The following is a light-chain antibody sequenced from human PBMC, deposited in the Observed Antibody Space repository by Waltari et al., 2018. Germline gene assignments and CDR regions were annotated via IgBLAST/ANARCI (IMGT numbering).Light chain of an antibody. J-gene: IGLJ3*02. Sequence: SALTQPRSVAGSPGQSVTISCTATSSDVGGYNYFSWYQQPPGKAPKLVIYDVSKRPSGVPDRFSGSKSANTASLTISGLQAEDEADYYCCSYAGSYTLEVFGGGTKLTVL. V-gene: IGLV2-11*01. CDR1: SSDVGGYNY. CDR2: DVS. CDR3: CSYAGSYTLEV.